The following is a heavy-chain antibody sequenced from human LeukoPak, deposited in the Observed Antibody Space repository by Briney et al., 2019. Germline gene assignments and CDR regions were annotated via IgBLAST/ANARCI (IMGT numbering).Heavy chain of an antibody. J-gene: IGHJ4*02. D-gene: IGHD3-22*01. CDR2: FDPEDGET. V-gene: IGHV1-24*01. Sequence: GASVKVSCKVSGYTLTELSMHWVRQAPGKGLEWMGGFDPEDGETIYAQKFQGRVTMTEDTSTDTAYMELSSLRSEDTAVYYCATDKTEYYDSSGYYRYWGQGTLVTVSS. CDR1: GYTLTELS. CDR3: ATDKTEYYDSSGYYRY.